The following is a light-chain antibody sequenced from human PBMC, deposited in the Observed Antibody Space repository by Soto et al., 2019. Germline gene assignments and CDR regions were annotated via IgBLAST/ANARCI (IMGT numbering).Light chain of an antibody. CDR3: QQYNSYFQT. J-gene: IGKJ1*01. V-gene: IGKV1-5*01. CDR2: DAS. Sequence: DIQMTQSPSTLSASVGSRFNITCRASQTISRWLAWYQQKQGKAPKLLIYDASSLESGVPPRLSGSGYGTELTLTISSMKTDDVETYYCQQYNSYFQTFGQGTKVDIK. CDR1: QTISRW.